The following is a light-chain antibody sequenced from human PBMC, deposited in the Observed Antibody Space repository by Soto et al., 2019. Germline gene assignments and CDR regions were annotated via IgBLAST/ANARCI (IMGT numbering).Light chain of an antibody. CDR1: QSVSSNY. CDR3: QQYGSSPCT. CDR2: GAS. J-gene: IGKJ1*01. V-gene: IGKV3-20*01. Sequence: EIVLTQSPGTLSLSPGERATLSCRASQSVSSNYLAWYQQKPGQAPRPLIYGASSRATGIPDRFSGSGAGTDFTLTISRLESEDFAVYYCQQYGSSPCTFGQGTKVEIK.